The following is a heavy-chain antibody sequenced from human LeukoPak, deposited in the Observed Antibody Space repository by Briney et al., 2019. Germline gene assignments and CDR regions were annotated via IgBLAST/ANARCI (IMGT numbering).Heavy chain of an antibody. CDR3: ARDQNVPFLEWYKYGMDV. V-gene: IGHV4-61*01. J-gene: IGHJ6*02. D-gene: IGHD3-3*01. CDR2: IYYSGST. Sequence: PSETLSLTCTVSGGSVSSGSYYWSWIRQPPGKGLEWIGYIYYSGSTNYNPSLKSRVTISVDTSKNQFSLKLSSVTAADTAVYYCARDQNVPFLEWYKYGMDVWGQGTTVTVSS. CDR1: GGSVSSGSYY.